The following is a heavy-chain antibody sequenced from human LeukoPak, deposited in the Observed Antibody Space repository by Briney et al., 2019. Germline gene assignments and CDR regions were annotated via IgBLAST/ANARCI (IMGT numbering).Heavy chain of an antibody. D-gene: IGHD6-19*01. CDR2: INHSGST. CDR1: GGSFSGYY. J-gene: IGHJ4*02. V-gene: IGHV4-34*01. CDR3: ARGRQWLVLAL. Sequence: SETLSLTCAVYGGSFSGYYWSWIRQPPGKGLEWIGEINHSGSTNYNPSLKSRVTISVDTSKNQFSLKLSSVTAADTAVYYCARGRQWLVLALWGQGTLVTVSS.